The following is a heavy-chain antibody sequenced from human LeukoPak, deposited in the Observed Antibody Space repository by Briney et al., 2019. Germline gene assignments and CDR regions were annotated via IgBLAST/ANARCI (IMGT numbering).Heavy chain of an antibody. CDR1: GYTFTSYD. V-gene: IGHV1-8*01. CDR3: ARGNHPYYDILTGYLNYYYYYMDV. D-gene: IGHD3-9*01. J-gene: IGHJ6*03. CDR2: MNPNSGNT. Sequence: ASVKVSCKASGYTFTSYDINWVRQATGQGLEWMGWMNPNSGNTGYAQKFQGRVTMTRNTSISTAYMELSSLRSEDTAVYYCARGNHPYYDILTGYLNYYYYYMDVWGKGTTVTISS.